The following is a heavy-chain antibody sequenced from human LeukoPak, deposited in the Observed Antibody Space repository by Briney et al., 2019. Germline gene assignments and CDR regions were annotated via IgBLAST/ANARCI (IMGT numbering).Heavy chain of an antibody. Sequence: PGGSLRLSCAASGFTFGTYTMNWVRQAPGKGLEWVSSISSGSSYIYYADSVKGRFTISRDNAKNSLYLQMNGLRAEDTAVYYCARDPGDCWGQGTLVTVS. CDR3: ARDPGDC. J-gene: IGHJ4*02. CDR2: ISSGSSYI. V-gene: IGHV3-21*01. CDR1: GFTFGTYT.